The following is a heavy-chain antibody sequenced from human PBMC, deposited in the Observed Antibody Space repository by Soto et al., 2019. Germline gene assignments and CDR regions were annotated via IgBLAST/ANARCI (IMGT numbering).Heavy chain of an antibody. CDR3: AHNKDRQQLGGNYCCAIDV. V-gene: IGHV1-69*11. CDR1: GGTFGNSA. Sequence: QVQLEQSGAEVKKPGSSVTVSCKASGGTFGNSAISWVRQAAGQGLEWMGGIIPILPTPDYAQKFQGRVTITAHESTSTAYMQFTSPRSDDTAAYYSAHNKDRQQLGGNYCCAIDVWGQGTRGNVSS. D-gene: IGHD3-3*02. CDR2: IIPILPTP. J-gene: IGHJ6*02.